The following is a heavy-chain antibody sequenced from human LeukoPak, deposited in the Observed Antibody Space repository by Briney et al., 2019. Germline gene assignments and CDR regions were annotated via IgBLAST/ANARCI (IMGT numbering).Heavy chain of an antibody. CDR3: ARDTPTAPASSSWYGVFNYYYGMDV. V-gene: IGHV1-2*02. Sequence: ASVKVSCKASGYTFTGYYMHWVRQAPGQGLEWMGWINPNSGGTNYAQKLQGRVTMTTDTSTSTAYMELRSLRSDDTAVYYCARDTPTAPASSSWYGVFNYYYGMDVWGQGTTVTVSS. CDR1: GYTFTGYY. CDR2: INPNSGGT. J-gene: IGHJ6*02. D-gene: IGHD6-13*01.